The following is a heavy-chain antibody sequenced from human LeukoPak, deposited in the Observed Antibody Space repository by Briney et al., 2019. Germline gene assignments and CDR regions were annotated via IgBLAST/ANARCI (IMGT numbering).Heavy chain of an antibody. CDR2: IRYDGSNK. J-gene: IGHJ4*02. CDR1: GFTFSSYG. Sequence: GGSLRLSCAASGFTFSSYGMHWVRQAPGKWLEWVAFIRYDGSNKYYADSVKGRFTISRDNSKNTLYLQMNSLRAEDTAVYYCAKELNRRYETDYWGQGTLVTVSS. CDR3: AKELNRRYETDY. V-gene: IGHV3-30*02. D-gene: IGHD1-14*01.